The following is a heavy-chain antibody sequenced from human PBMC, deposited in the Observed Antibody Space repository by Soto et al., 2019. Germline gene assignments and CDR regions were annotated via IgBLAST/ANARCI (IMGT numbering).Heavy chain of an antibody. J-gene: IGHJ3*02. Sequence: SETLSLTCAVSGGSISSGGYSWSWIRQPPGKGLEWIGYIYHSGSTYYNPSLKSRVTISVDRSKNQFSLKLSSVTAADTAVYYCARYEARRFHYYDSSGYYPDAFDIWGQGTMVTVSS. V-gene: IGHV4-30-2*01. CDR1: GGSISSGGYS. CDR2: IYHSGST. CDR3: ARYEARRFHYYDSSGYYPDAFDI. D-gene: IGHD3-22*01.